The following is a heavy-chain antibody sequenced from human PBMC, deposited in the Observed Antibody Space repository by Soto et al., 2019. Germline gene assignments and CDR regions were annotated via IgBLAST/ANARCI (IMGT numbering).Heavy chain of an antibody. D-gene: IGHD3-16*01. Sequence: SWIRQKQGKGLEWVSTISGSGTDTYYADSVKGRFTIFRDNSKNTLYLQMNSLRAEDTAIYFCANRNHLDIYQYYLDSRGPGTLVTVSS. V-gene: IGHV3-23*01. J-gene: IGHJ4*02. CDR2: ISGSGTDT. CDR3: ANRNHLDIYQYYLDS.